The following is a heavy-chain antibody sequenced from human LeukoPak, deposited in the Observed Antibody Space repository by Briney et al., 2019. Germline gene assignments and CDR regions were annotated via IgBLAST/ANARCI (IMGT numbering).Heavy chain of an antibody. J-gene: IGHJ5*02. Sequence: GGSLRLSCAASGFTFSSYAMSWVRQAPGKGLEWVSAISGSGGSTYYADSVKGRFTISRDSSKNTLYLQMNSLRAEDTAVYYCAKDPRYFDWLLLNWFDPWGQGTLVTVSS. V-gene: IGHV3-23*01. CDR1: GFTFSSYA. CDR3: AKDPRYFDWLLLNWFDP. D-gene: IGHD3-9*01. CDR2: ISGSGGST.